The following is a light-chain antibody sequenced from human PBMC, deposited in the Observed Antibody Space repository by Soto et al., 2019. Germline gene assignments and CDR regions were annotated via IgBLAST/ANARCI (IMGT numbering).Light chain of an antibody. Sequence: QSVLTQPASVSGSPGQSITISCTGTSSDIGGYNYVSWYQKNPDKAPKLIIYEVSIRPSGVSNRFSGSKSGDTASLTISGLQAEDEADYYCSSYTSSSTVVFGGGTQLTVL. CDR3: SSYTSSSTVV. CDR1: SSDIGGYNY. V-gene: IGLV2-14*01. J-gene: IGLJ3*02. CDR2: EVS.